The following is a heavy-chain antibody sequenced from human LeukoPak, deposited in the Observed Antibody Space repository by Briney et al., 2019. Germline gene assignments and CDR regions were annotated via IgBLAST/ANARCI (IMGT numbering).Heavy chain of an antibody. Sequence: APVKVSCKASGYTFTSYGISWVRQAPGQGLEWMGWISAYNGNTNYAQKLQGRVTMTTDTFTSTAYMELRSLRSDDTAVYYCARGLVPPYYFDYWGQGTLVTVSS. CDR2: ISAYNGNT. J-gene: IGHJ4*02. CDR3: ARGLVPPYYFDY. V-gene: IGHV1-18*01. D-gene: IGHD6-19*01. CDR1: GYTFTSYG.